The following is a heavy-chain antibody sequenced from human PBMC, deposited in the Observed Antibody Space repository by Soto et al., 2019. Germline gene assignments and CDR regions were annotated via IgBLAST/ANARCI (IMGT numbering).Heavy chain of an antibody. CDR1: GGTFSGYA. D-gene: IGHD4-17*01. Sequence: QVQLVQSGAEVKKPGSSVKVSCKASGGTFSGYAISWVRQAPGQGLEWMGGIIPIFGTANYAQKFQGRVTITADESTSTAYMELSSLRSEDTAVYYCARDPSYGDYGYYYYGMDVWGQGTTVTVSS. CDR2: IIPIFGTA. V-gene: IGHV1-69*01. CDR3: ARDPSYGDYGYYYYGMDV. J-gene: IGHJ6*02.